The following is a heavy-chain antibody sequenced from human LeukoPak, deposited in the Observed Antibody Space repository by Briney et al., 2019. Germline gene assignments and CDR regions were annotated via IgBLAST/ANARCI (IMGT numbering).Heavy chain of an antibody. CDR3: ARLQGNWYIPA. CDR2: IYSGGTT. J-gene: IGHJ5*02. D-gene: IGHD6-13*01. CDR1: GFTVSSNY. V-gene: IGHV3-53*01. Sequence: GGSVRLSCAASGFTVSSNYMTWVRQAPGKGLEWVSVIYSGGTTYYADSVKGRFTISRDISKNTLYLQMSSLRADDTAVYYCARLQGNWYIPAWGQGTLVTVSS.